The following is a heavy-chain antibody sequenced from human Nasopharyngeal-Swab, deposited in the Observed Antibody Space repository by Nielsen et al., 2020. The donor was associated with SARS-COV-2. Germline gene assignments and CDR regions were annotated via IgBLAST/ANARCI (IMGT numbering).Heavy chain of an antibody. D-gene: IGHD2-15*01. CDR2: ISCNGDNT. CDR1: GFTFTSYA. Sequence: GESLKISCAASGFTFTSYAMNWVRQAPGKGLEWVSGISCNGDNTYYADSVKGRFTISRDRSKNTLYLQMNSLRAEDTAVYYCAKDSGAGFCSGGSCFPTNHWGQGTLVIVSS. V-gene: IGHV3-23*01. CDR3: AKDSGAGFCSGGSCFPTNH. J-gene: IGHJ5*02.